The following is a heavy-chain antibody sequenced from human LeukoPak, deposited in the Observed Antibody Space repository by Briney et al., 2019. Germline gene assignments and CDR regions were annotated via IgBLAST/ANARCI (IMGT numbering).Heavy chain of an antibody. CDR2: INPNSGGT. V-gene: IGHV1-2*02. Sequence: ASVKVSCKASGYTFTGYYMHWVRQAPGQGLEWMGWINPNSGGTNYAQKFQGRVTMTRDTSISTAYMELSRLRSDDTAVYYCAREAGYCSSTSCCAAGNFDYWGQGTLVTVSS. CDR3: AREAGYCSSTSCCAAGNFDY. J-gene: IGHJ4*02. D-gene: IGHD2-2*01. CDR1: GYTFTGYY.